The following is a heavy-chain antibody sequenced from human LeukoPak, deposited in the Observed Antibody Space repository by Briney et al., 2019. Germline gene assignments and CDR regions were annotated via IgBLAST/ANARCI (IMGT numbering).Heavy chain of an antibody. V-gene: IGHV1-69*13. CDR2: IIPISGTT. J-gene: IGHJ4*02. CDR3: ATKIDILTASGLGPHIPHYFDY. D-gene: IGHD3-9*01. Sequence: SVKVSCKTSGGTFTTYAISWVRQAPGQGLEWMGGIIPISGTTNYAQRSQGRVTITADESTDTAYMELSSLRSEDTAVYYCATKIDILTASGLGPHIPHYFDYWGQGTLVTVSS. CDR1: GGTFTTYA.